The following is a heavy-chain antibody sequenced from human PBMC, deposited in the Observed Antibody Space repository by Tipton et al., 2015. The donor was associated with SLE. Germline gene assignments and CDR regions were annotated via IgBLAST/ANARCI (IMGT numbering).Heavy chain of an antibody. CDR3: ARDRGGGSYPGWFDP. V-gene: IGHV4-34*01. D-gene: IGHD1-26*01. CDR2: IYHSGST. J-gene: IGHJ5*02. Sequence: LSCAVYGGSFSGYYWSWIRQPPGKGLEWIGSIYHSGSTYYNPSLKSRVTISVDTSKNQFSLKLSSVTAADTAVYYCARDRGGGSYPGWFDPWGQGTLVTVSS. CDR1: GGSFSGYY.